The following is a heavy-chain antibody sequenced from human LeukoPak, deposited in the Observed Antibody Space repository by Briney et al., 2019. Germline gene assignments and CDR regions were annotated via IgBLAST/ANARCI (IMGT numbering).Heavy chain of an antibody. V-gene: IGHV4-4*07. CDR2: IYTSGTT. CDR1: GGSISGYD. CDR3: AREGGSAYAWFDP. J-gene: IGHJ5*02. D-gene: IGHD2-15*01. Sequence: PSETLSLTCTVSGGSISGYDWSWIRQPAGKGLEWIWHIYTSGTTNYNPSLKSRVTMSIDTSKNQFSLTLSSVTAADTAVYYCAREGGSAYAWFDPWGQGTLVSVSS.